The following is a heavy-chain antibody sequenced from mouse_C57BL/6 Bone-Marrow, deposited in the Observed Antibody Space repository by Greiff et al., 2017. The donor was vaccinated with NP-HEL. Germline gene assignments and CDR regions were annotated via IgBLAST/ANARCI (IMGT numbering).Heavy chain of an antibody. CDR1: GFTFSDYY. V-gene: IGHV5-16*01. Sequence: EVKLVESEGGLVQPGSSMKLSCTASGFTFSDYYMAWVRQVPEKGLEWVANINYDGSSTYYLDSLKSRFIISRDNAKNILYLQISSLKSEDTATYYCARDSLITTVVATDWYFDVWGTGTTVTVSS. CDR3: ARDSLITTVVATDWYFDV. D-gene: IGHD1-1*01. J-gene: IGHJ1*03. CDR2: INYDGSST.